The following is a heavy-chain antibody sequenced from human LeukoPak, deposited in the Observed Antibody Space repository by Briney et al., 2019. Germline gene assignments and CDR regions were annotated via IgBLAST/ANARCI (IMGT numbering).Heavy chain of an antibody. CDR1: GYTFTGYY. Sequence: ASVKVSCKASGYTFTGYYMHWVRQAPGQGLEWMGWINPNSGGTNYAQKFQGRVTMTRDTSISTAYMELSRLRSDDTAVYYRARERVAAAGTFDPWGQGTLVTVSS. CDR3: ARERVAAAGTFDP. V-gene: IGHV1-2*02. D-gene: IGHD6-13*01. J-gene: IGHJ5*02. CDR2: INPNSGGT.